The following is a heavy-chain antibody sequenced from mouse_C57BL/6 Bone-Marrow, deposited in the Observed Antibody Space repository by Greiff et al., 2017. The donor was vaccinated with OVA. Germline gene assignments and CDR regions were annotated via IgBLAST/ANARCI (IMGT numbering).Heavy chain of an antibody. CDR3: ARYGNYYMYYFDY. CDR1: GFSFTSYA. D-gene: IGHD2-1*01. CDR2: IWTGGGK. J-gene: IGHJ2*01. V-gene: IGHV2-9-1*01. Sequence: QVQLKESGPGLVAPSHCLYISCTVSGFSFTSYAISWVRQPPGKGLEWLGVIWTGGGKNYNSAIKSRLSISKDNSKSHVFLKMNRLKTDDTARYYGARYGNYYMYYFDYWGQGTTLTVSS.